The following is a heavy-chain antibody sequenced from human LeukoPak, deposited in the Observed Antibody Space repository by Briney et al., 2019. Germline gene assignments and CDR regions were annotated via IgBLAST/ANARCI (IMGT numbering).Heavy chain of an antibody. J-gene: IGHJ4*02. D-gene: IGHD4-17*01. Sequence: SVKVSCKVSGGTFSSYAISWVRQAPGQGLEWMGGIIPIFGTANYAQKFQGRVTITADESTSTAYMELSSLRSEDTAVYYCARNTVTTSGFDYWGQGTLVTVSS. CDR1: GGTFSSYA. V-gene: IGHV1-69*13. CDR3: ARNTVTTSGFDY. CDR2: IIPIFGTA.